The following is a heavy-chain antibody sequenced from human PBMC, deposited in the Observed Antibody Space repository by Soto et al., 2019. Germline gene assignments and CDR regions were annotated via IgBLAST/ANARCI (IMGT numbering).Heavy chain of an antibody. Sequence: GGSLRLSCAASGFTFSSYSMNWVRQAPWKGLEWVSSISRSSSYIYYADSVKGRFTISRDNAKNSLYLQMNGLRAEDTAVYYCARDLHDYVSFRFDPWGQGTLVTVSS. V-gene: IGHV3-21*01. CDR2: ISRSSSYI. J-gene: IGHJ5*02. CDR1: GFTFSSYS. D-gene: IGHD3-16*01. CDR3: ARDLHDYVSFRFDP.